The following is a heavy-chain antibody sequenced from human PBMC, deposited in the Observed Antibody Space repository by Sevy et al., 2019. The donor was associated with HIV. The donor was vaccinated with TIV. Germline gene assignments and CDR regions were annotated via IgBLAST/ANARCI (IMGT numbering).Heavy chain of an antibody. Sequence: GGSLRLSCAASGFTFSTSTMNWVRQAPGKGLEWVSLMTSSGSYILYADSVKGRFTISRDNAKNSVFLRMNSLRVEDTAVYYCVRDGWNYWGQRTLVTVSS. D-gene: IGHD2-15*01. J-gene: IGHJ4*02. CDR3: VRDGWNY. CDR2: MTSSGSYI. CDR1: GFTFSTST. V-gene: IGHV3-21*01.